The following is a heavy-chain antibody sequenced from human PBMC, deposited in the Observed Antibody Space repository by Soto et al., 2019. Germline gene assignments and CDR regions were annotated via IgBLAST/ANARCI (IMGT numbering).Heavy chain of an antibody. CDR1: GFTFSSYS. D-gene: IGHD4-17*01. J-gene: IGHJ4*02. CDR3: ARDGTDYGDYRFDY. V-gene: IGHV3-21*01. Sequence: EVQLVESGGGLVKPGGSLRLSCAASGFTFSSYSMNWVRQAPGKGLEWVSSISSSSSYIYYADSVKGRFTISRDNAKNSLYLQMNSLRAEDTAVYYCARDGTDYGDYRFDYWGQGTLVTVSS. CDR2: ISSSSSYI.